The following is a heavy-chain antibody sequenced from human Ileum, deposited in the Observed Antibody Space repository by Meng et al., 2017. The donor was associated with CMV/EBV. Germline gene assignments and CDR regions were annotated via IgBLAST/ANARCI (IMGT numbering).Heavy chain of an antibody. CDR2: ISYDGSNK. J-gene: IGHJ4*02. Sequence: GESLKISCAASGFTFSSYAMHWVRQAPGKGLEWVATISYDGSNKYYPDSVEGRFTFSRDNSENTLSLQMSSLRAEDTAVYYCAREGTSGTYTVAYWGQGTLVTVSS. CDR3: AREGTSGTYTVAY. D-gene: IGHD3-16*01. CDR1: GFTFSSYA. V-gene: IGHV3-30-3*01.